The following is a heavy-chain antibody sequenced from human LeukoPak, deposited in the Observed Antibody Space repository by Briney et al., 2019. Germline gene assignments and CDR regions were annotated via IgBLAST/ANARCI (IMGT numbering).Heavy chain of an antibody. CDR2: IYTIGST. Sequence: SETLSLTCTVSGYSITSESYYWSWIRQPAEKGLEWIGRIYTIGSTNYNPSLKSRATISVDTSKNQISLKLTSVTAADTAVYYCARGRGSGSYFNTYDAFDIWGQGTMVTVSS. CDR3: ARGRGSGSYFNTYDAFDI. CDR1: GYSITSESYY. D-gene: IGHD3-10*01. J-gene: IGHJ3*02. V-gene: IGHV4-61*02.